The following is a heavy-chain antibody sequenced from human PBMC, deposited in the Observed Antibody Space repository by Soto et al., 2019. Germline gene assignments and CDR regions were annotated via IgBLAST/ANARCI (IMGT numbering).Heavy chain of an antibody. CDR3: ARVSRDYDSSGYYSRWFDP. Sequence: QVQLQQWGAGLLKPSETLSLTCAVYGGSFCGYYWSWSRQPPGKGVEWIGEINHSGSTNYNPSLKSRVTISVDTSKNQFSLKLSSVTAADTAVYYCARVSRDYDSSGYYSRWFDPWGQGTLVTVSS. CDR1: GGSFCGYY. J-gene: IGHJ5*02. CDR2: INHSGST. D-gene: IGHD3-22*01. V-gene: IGHV4-34*01.